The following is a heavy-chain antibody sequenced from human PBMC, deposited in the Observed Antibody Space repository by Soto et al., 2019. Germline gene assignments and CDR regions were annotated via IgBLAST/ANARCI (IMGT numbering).Heavy chain of an antibody. CDR3: ARGSGSMVRGVIARYFDY. D-gene: IGHD3-10*01. CDR2: INHSGST. J-gene: IGHJ4*02. CDR1: GGSFSGYY. Sequence: PSETLSLTCAVYGGSFSGYYWSWIRQPPWKGLEWIGEINHSGSTNYNPSLKSRVTISVDTSKNQFSLKLSSVTAADTAVYYCARGSGSMVRGVIARYFDYWGQGTLVTVSS. V-gene: IGHV4-34*01.